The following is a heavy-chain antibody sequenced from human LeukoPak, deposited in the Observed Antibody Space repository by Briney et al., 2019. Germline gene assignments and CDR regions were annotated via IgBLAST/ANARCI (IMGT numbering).Heavy chain of an antibody. D-gene: IGHD3-22*01. CDR2: IYPGDSDT. J-gene: IGHJ3*02. CDR1: GYNFDTYW. Sequence: AGESLKISCKGSGYNFDTYWIAWVRQMPGKGLEWMGIIYPGDSDTRYSPSFQGQVTISADKSISTAYLQWSSLKASDTAMYYCARQGGGYYDSSGYYGYAFDIWGQGTMVTVSS. CDR3: ARQGGGYYDSSGYYGYAFDI. V-gene: IGHV5-51*01.